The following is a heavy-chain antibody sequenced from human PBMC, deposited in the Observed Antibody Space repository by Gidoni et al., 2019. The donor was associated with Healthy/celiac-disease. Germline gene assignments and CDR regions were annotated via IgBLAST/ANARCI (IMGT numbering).Heavy chain of an antibody. Sequence: EVQLVESGGGLVQPAGSLRLSCPALGSPFDDYAMHWVRQAPGKGLEWVSGISWNSGSIGYADSVKGRFTISRDNAKNSLYLQMNSLRAEDTALYYCAKDMTSSGWYYFDYWGQGTLVTVSS. CDR2: ISWNSGSI. J-gene: IGHJ4*02. CDR3: AKDMTSSGWYYFDY. CDR1: GSPFDDYA. D-gene: IGHD6-19*01. V-gene: IGHV3-9*01.